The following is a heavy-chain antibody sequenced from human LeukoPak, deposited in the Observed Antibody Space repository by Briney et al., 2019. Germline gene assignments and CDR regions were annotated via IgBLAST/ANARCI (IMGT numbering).Heavy chain of an antibody. V-gene: IGHV3-21*01. D-gene: IGHD2-21*01. CDR1: GFTFSSYG. CDR3: AREQSYSEEIVVVNPPFDY. J-gene: IGHJ4*02. Sequence: GGSLRLSCAASGFTFSSYGMNWVRQAPAKGPEWVSSISSSGTYIYFADSVKGRFTISRDNAKNSLYLQMNSLRAEDTALYYCAREQSYSEEIVVVNPPFDYWGQGTLVTVSS. CDR2: ISSSGTYI.